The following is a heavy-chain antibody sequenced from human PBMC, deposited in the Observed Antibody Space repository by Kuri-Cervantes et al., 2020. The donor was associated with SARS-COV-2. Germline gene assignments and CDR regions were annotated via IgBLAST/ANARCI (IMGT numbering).Heavy chain of an antibody. Sequence: GGSLRLSCAASGFTFSGHWIHWVRQAPGRGLVWVSRINPDRSYTNNADSVKGRFTLSRDNAKNMLFLQMNSLRAEDTAVYYCVRDGDHWNFDYWGQGTLVTVSS. CDR2: INPDRSYT. J-gene: IGHJ4*02. CDR1: GFTFSGHW. D-gene: IGHD1-1*01. CDR3: VRDGDHWNFDY. V-gene: IGHV3-74*01.